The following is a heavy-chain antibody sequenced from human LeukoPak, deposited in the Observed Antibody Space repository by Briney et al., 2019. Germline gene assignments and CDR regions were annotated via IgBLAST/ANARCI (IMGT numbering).Heavy chain of an antibody. CDR3: ARACSSTSCYVDWFDP. CDR1: GYTFTSYG. Sequence: ASVKVSCKASGYTFTSYGISWVRQAPGQGVERMGWISANNGNTNYAQKLQGRVTMTTDTSTSTAYMELRSLRSDDTAVYYCARACSSTSCYVDWFDPWGQGTLVTVSS. CDR2: ISANNGNT. J-gene: IGHJ5*02. V-gene: IGHV1-18*01. D-gene: IGHD2-2*01.